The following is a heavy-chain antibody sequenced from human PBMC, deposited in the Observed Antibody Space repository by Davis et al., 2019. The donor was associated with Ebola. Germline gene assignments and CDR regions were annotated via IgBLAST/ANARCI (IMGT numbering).Heavy chain of an antibody. CDR2: IKQDGSAE. V-gene: IGHV3-7*01. CDR1: GFTFRSYW. Sequence: GESLKISCAVSGFTFRSYWMSWVRQTPGKGLEWVANIKQDGSAENYADSVKGRFSISRDNAKNSLYLQMNSLRVEDTAVYYCARQARVDVWGQGTTVTVSS. CDR3: ARQARVDV. J-gene: IGHJ6*02.